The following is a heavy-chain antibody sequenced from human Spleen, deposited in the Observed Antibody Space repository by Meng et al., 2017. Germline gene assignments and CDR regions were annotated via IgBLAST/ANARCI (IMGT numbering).Heavy chain of an antibody. V-gene: IGHV4-34*01. CDR1: GGSFSDYY. CDR2: INHRGNT. D-gene: IGHD4-11*01. Sequence: VRLHQVCDGLVMPSETLSLTWFVSGGSFSDYYWSWTRQPPGKGLEWIGEINHRGNTNYNSFLESRVTISVDTSQNSLSLKLSSVTAADSAVYYCARGPTTVAHDFDYWGQGTLVTVSS. CDR3: ARGPTTVAHDFDY. J-gene: IGHJ4*02.